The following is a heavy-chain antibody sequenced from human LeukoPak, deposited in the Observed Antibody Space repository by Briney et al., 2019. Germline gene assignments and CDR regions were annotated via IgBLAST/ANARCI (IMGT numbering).Heavy chain of an antibody. V-gene: IGHV1-69*04. CDR2: IIPILGIA. Sequence: SVKVSCKASGGTFSSYAISWVRQAPGQGLEWMGRIIPILGIANYAQKFQGRVTITADKSTSTAYMELSSLRSEDTAAYYCARVSTFIVVVPAAIPDDYYYCGMDVWGQGTMVTVSS. CDR1: GGTFSSYA. CDR3: ARVSTFIVVVPAAIPDDYYYCGMDV. J-gene: IGHJ6*02. D-gene: IGHD2-2*02.